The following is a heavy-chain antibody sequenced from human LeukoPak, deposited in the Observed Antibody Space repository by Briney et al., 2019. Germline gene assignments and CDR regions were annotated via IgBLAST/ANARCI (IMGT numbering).Heavy chain of an antibody. CDR1: GFTVSSNY. CDR2: IYSGGST. V-gene: IGHV3-53*01. D-gene: IGHD6-19*01. Sequence: GGSLRLSCAASGFTVSSNYMSWVRQAPGKGLEWVSVIYSGGSTYYADSVKGRFTISRDNSKNTLYLQMNSLRAEDTAVYYCATDQGGIAVAGWDHFDYWGQGTLVTVSS. CDR3: ATDQGGIAVAGWDHFDY. J-gene: IGHJ4*02.